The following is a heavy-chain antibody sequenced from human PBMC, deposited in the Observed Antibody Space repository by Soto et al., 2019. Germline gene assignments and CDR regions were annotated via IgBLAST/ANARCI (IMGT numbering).Heavy chain of an antibody. CDR1: GFTFSRYW. J-gene: IGHJ4*02. CDR3: ARELPAAEDY. D-gene: IGHD6-25*01. V-gene: IGHV3-74*01. Sequence: EVQLVASGGGLVQPGGSLRLSCAASGFTFSRYWRHWVRQAPGKGLVWVSHINSDGSSTNYADSVKGRFTISRDNAKNTLYLQVNSLRAEDTAVYYCARELPAAEDYWGQGTLVTVSS. CDR2: INSDGSST.